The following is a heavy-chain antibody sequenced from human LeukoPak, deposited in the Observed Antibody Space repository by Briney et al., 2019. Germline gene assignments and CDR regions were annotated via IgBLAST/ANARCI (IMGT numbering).Heavy chain of an antibody. CDR2: MYSGGDT. V-gene: IGHV3-53*01. CDR3: ARDAPQVPAAGVLAS. Sequence: GGSLRLSCAASGFTVSDNYMSWVRQAPGKGLEWVPVMYSGGDTYYANSVKGRFTFSRDISKNTLYLQMNGLRTEDTAMYYCARDAPQVPAAGVLASWGQGTLVTVSS. CDR1: GFTVSDNY. J-gene: IGHJ5*02. D-gene: IGHD6-13*01.